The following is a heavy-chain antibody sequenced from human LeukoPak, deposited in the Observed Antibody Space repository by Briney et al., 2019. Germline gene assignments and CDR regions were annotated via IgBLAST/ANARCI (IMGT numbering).Heavy chain of an antibody. CDR1: GFTFDDYG. CDR3: ARLRCSSTSCYTWGFDY. D-gene: IGHD2-2*02. CDR2: IKQDGSEK. J-gene: IGHJ4*02. V-gene: IGHV3-7*01. Sequence: GGSLRLSCAASGFTFDDYGMSWVRQAPGKGLEWVANIKQDGSEKYYVDSVKGRFTISRDNAKNSLYLQMNSLRAEDTAVYYCARLRCSSTSCYTWGFDYWGQGTLVTVSS.